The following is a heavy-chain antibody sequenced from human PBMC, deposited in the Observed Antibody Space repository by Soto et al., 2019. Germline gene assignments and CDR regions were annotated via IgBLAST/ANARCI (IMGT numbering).Heavy chain of an antibody. CDR1: GYTFTRYY. Sequence: GASVKVSCKASGYTFTRYYMHWVRQAPGQGLEWMGIINPSGGSTSYAQKFQGRVTMTRDTSTSTVYMELSSLRSEDTAVYYCARERGNGKAAAGYYYYGMDVWGQGTTVTVSS. V-gene: IGHV1-46*01. CDR3: ARERGNGKAAAGYYYYGMDV. D-gene: IGHD6-13*01. J-gene: IGHJ6*02. CDR2: INPSGGST.